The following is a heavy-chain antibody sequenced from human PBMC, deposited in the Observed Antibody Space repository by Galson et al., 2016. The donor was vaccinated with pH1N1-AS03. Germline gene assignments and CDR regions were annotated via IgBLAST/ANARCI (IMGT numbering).Heavy chain of an antibody. Sequence: SVKVSCKASGYTFSTYGVSWVRQAPGQGLEWMGWISGYDDDTNYAQNVTGRVTMTTDKSTSTVYMDLRSLRSDDTAVYYCARDRGFRPYTFDIWGHGTWVPVSS. CDR1: GYTFSTYG. J-gene: IGHJ3*02. V-gene: IGHV1-18*04. CDR3: ARDRGFRPYTFDI. D-gene: IGHD1-14*01. CDR2: ISGYDDDT.